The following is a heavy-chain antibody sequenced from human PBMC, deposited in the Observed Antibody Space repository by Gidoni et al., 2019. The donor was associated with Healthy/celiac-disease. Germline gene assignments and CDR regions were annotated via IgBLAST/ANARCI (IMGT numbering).Heavy chain of an antibody. V-gene: IGHV4-34*01. CDR1: GGSFSGYY. CDR2: INHSGST. Sequence: QVQLQQWGAGLLKPSETLSLTCAVYGGSFSGYYWSWLRQPPGKGLEWIGEINHSGSTNYNPSLKSRVTISVDTSKNQFSLKLSSVTAADTAVYYCARGLRYYTVTTSRPSGRLQSWFDPWGQGTLVTVSS. J-gene: IGHJ5*02. D-gene: IGHD4-17*01. CDR3: ARGLRYYTVTTSRPSGRLQSWFDP.